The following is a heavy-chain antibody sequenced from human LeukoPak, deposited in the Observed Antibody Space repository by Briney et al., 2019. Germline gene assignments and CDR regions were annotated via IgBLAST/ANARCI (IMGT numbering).Heavy chain of an antibody. CDR1: GFTFSSYG. CDR3: AKDPPTRYSRVDY. V-gene: IGHV3-30*02. CDR2: IRYDGSNK. Sequence: PGGSLRLSCAASGFTFSSYGMHWVRQAPGKGLEWVAFIRYDGSNKYYADSVKGRFTISRDNSKNTLYLQMNSLRAEDTAVYYCAKDPPTRYSRVDYWGQGTLVTVSS. J-gene: IGHJ4*02. D-gene: IGHD4-11*01.